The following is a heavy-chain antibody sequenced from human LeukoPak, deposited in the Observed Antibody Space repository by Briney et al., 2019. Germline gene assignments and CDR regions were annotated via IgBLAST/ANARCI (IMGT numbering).Heavy chain of an antibody. Sequence: PGGSLRLSCAASGFTFSSYSMNWVRQAPGKGLEWVSYISSSSSTIYYADSVKGRFTISRDNAKKSLYLQMNSLRAEDTAVYYCARDRVGGSYVFDIWGQGTMVTVSS. V-gene: IGHV3-48*04. J-gene: IGHJ3*02. CDR1: GFTFSSYS. CDR3: ARDRVGGSYVFDI. CDR2: ISSSSSTI. D-gene: IGHD1-26*01.